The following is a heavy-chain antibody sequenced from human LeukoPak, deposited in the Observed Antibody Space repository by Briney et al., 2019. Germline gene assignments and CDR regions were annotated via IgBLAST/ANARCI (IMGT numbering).Heavy chain of an antibody. CDR3: ARGFYMGFDY. CDR1: GFTVSSNY. Sequence: GGSLRLSCAASGFTVSSNYMNWVRQAPGKGLEWVSAIYSGGITFYADPVKGRFTISRDNSKNTLYLQMNSLRAEDTAVYYCARGFYMGFDYWGQGTLVTVSS. D-gene: IGHD2/OR15-2a*01. J-gene: IGHJ4*02. CDR2: IYSGGIT. V-gene: IGHV3-66*01.